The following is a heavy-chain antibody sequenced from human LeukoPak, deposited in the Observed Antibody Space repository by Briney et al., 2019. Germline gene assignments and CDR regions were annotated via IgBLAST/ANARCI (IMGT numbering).Heavy chain of an antibody. CDR1: GFTFSSYA. J-gene: IGHJ3*02. CDR2: ISGGGST. V-gene: IGHV3-23*01. CDR3: AKDRGYYDSSGYYRGTDAFDI. Sequence: HGGSLRLSCAASGFTFSSYAMSRVRQAPGKGLEWVSAISGGGSTYYADSVKGRFTISRDNSKNTLYLQMNSLRAEDTAVYYCAKDRGYYDSSGYYRGTDAFDIWGQGTMVTVSS. D-gene: IGHD3-22*01.